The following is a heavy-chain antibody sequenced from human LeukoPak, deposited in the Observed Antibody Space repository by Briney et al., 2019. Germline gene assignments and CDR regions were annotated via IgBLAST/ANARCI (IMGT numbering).Heavy chain of an antibody. CDR3: ARSQPSLLLFDY. J-gene: IGHJ4*02. D-gene: IGHD2-15*01. CDR2: IIPIFGTA. V-gene: IGHV1-69*05. Sequence: SVTVSCKASGGTFSSYAISWVRQAPGQGLEWMGGIIPIFGTANYAQKFQGRVTITTDESTSTAYMELSSLRSEDTAVYYCARSQPSLLLFDYWGQGTLVTVSS. CDR1: GGTFSSYA.